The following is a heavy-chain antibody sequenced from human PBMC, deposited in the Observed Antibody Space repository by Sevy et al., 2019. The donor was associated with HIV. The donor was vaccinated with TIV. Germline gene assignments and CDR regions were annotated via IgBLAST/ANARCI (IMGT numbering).Heavy chain of an antibody. Sequence: GGSLRLSCTASKFTFSDYYMSWIRQAPGKGLEWVSYISSSSTYTNYADSVKGRFTMSRDNAKNSLYLQLNSLRADDTAVYYCARVRYNFGQKYFDYWGQGTLVTVSS. V-gene: IGHV3-11*06. J-gene: IGHJ4*02. D-gene: IGHD5-18*01. CDR1: KFTFSDYY. CDR3: ARVRYNFGQKYFDY. CDR2: ISSSSTYT.